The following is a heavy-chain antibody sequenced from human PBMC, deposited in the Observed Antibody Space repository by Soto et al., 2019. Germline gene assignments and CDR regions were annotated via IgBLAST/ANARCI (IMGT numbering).Heavy chain of an antibody. J-gene: IGHJ6*02. Sequence: QVQLVQSGAEVKKPGSSVKVSCKTSGVSFNNNGIGWVRQAPGHGLEWMGGVSPPFRTSNYARKLQGRISITADASPGTVNMELSSLTSEDTAQYYCARVLYYGSGGYSPDGMDVWGPGTTVTVSS. V-gene: IGHV1-69*01. CDR1: GVSFNNNG. D-gene: IGHD3-10*01. CDR2: VSPPFRTS. CDR3: ARVLYYGSGGYSPDGMDV.